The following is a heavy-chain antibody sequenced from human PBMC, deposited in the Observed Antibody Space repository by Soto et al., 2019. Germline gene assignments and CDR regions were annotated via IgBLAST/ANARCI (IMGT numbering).Heavy chain of an antibody. D-gene: IGHD5-12*01. Sequence: PSETLSLTCTVSGGSISSSSYYWGWIRQPPGKGLEWIGYIYYSGSTNYNPSLKSRVTISVDTSKNQFSLKLSSVSAADTAVYYCVRDRGRDGYNKPDPWGQGTLVTVSS. V-gene: IGHV4-39*07. J-gene: IGHJ5*02. CDR2: IYYSGST. CDR1: GGSISSSSYY. CDR3: VRDRGRDGYNKPDP.